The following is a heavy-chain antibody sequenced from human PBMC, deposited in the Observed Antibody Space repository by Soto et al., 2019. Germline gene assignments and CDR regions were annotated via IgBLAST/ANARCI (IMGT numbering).Heavy chain of an antibody. D-gene: IGHD5-18*01. Sequence: QVQLVESGGGVVQPGKSLRLSCAASGFTFSTYGMHWVRQAPGKGLEWVAVIWYDGSNKYYADSVEGRFTVSRDNSNYTVSLQMPSLRAEDTALYYCARDRREKTDMVEPFVLWGLGNLVTVSS. CDR1: GFTFSTYG. CDR2: IWYDGSNK. V-gene: IGHV3-33*01. J-gene: IGHJ4*02. CDR3: ARDRREKTDMVEPFVL.